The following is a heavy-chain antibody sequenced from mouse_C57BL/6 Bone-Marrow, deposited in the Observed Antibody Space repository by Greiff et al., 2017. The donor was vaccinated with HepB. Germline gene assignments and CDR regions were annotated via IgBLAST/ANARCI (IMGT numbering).Heavy chain of an antibody. CDR1: GFTFSSYA. J-gene: IGHJ3*01. CDR3: ARDRGWLKTWFAY. Sequence: EVKVVESGGGLVKPGGSLKLSCAASGFTFSSYAMSWVRQTPEKRLEWVATISDGGSYTYYPDNVKGRFTISRDNAKNNLYLQMSHLKSEDTAMYYCARDRGWLKTWFAYWGQGTLVTVSA. V-gene: IGHV5-4*01. CDR2: ISDGGSYT. D-gene: IGHD2-3*01.